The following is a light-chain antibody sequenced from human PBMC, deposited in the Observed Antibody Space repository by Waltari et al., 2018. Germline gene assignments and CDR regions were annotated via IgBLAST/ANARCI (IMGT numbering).Light chain of an antibody. V-gene: IGLV2-8*01. Sequence: QAALTQPRSVSGSPGQSVTISCTGTSSDIGDYNYVSWYQQHPGTAPKLMIYEVSKRPSGVSDRFSGSKSGNTASLTISGLQAEDESDYYCSSYTGSNNFVLFGGGTRLTVL. CDR3: SSYTGSNNFVL. J-gene: IGLJ2*01. CDR1: SSDIGDYNY. CDR2: EVS.